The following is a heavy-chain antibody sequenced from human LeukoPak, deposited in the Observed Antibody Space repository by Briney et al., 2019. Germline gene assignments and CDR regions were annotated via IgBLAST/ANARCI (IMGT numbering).Heavy chain of an antibody. CDR2: ISSSGSTI. D-gene: IGHD5-18*01. J-gene: IGHJ4*02. CDR1: GFTFSSYE. CDR3: AKDLGWIQFGY. V-gene: IGHV3-48*03. Sequence: PGGSLRLSCAASGFTFSSYEMNWVRQAPGKGLEWVPYISSSGSTIYYADSVKGRFTISRDNSKNTVYLQVRSLRAEDTAVYYCAKDLGWIQFGYWGQGALVTVSS.